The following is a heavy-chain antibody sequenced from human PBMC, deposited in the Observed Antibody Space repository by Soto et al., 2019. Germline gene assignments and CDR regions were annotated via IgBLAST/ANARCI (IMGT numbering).Heavy chain of an antibody. Sequence: PSETLSLTCTVSGGSISSYYWSWIRQPPGKGLEWIGSIYYSGSTYYNPSLKSRVTISVDTSKNQFSLKLSSVTAADTAVYYCARLGCSGGSCSAFDIWGQGTMVTVSS. V-gene: IGHV4-59*08. J-gene: IGHJ3*02. D-gene: IGHD2-15*01. CDR3: ARLGCSGGSCSAFDI. CDR2: IYYSGST. CDR1: GGSISSYY.